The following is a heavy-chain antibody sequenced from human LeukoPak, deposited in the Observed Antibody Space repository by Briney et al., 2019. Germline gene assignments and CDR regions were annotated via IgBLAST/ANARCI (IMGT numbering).Heavy chain of an antibody. CDR1: GYTFTSYY. CDR3: ARAREQWLEKDY. V-gene: IGHV1-46*01. J-gene: IGHJ4*02. CDR2: INPSGGST. Sequence: ASVKVSCKASGYTFTSYYMHWVRQAPGQGLDWMGIINPSGGSTSYAQKFQGRVTMTRDTSTSTVYMELSSLRSEDTAVYYCARAREQWLEKDYWGPGTLVTVSS. D-gene: IGHD6-19*01.